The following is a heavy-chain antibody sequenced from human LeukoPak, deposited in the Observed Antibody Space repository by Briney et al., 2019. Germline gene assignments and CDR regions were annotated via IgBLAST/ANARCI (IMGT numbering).Heavy chain of an antibody. CDR1: GGSISGYY. Sequence: SETLSLTCTVSGGSISGYYWAWIRQPPGKGLEWIGSIYHSESTYYNPSLKSRVTISLDTSKNQFSLRLSSLTAADTAVYYCARDRLSLGAFDIWGQGTMVAVSS. CDR3: ARDRLSLGAFDI. CDR2: IYHSEST. V-gene: IGHV4-39*07. J-gene: IGHJ3*02. D-gene: IGHD7-27*01.